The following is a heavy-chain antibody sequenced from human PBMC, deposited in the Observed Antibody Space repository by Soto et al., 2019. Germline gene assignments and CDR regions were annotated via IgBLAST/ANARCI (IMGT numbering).Heavy chain of an antibody. CDR3: TRRDHDFLTGPISFDP. CDR2: IRSRANSYAT. D-gene: IGHD3-9*01. J-gene: IGHJ5*02. Sequence: GGSQRLSCGASGFTFGGSAMHWVRQASGKGLEWVGRIRSRANSYATSYAASVKGRFTISRDDSKNTAYLQMNSLKAEDTAVYYCTRRDHDFLTGPISFDPWGQGTLVTVSS. V-gene: IGHV3-73*01. CDR1: GFTFGGSA.